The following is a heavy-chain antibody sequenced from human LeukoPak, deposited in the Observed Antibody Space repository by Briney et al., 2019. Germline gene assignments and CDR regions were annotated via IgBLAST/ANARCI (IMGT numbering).Heavy chain of an antibody. V-gene: IGHV1-46*01. CDR3: ARGGALRYFEWFSAY. J-gene: IGHJ4*02. CDR1: GYNFTNYY. CDR2: MNPSGDTT. D-gene: IGHD3-9*01. Sequence: ASVKVSCKTSGYNFTNYYMHWVRQAPGHGREWMGVMNPSGDTTTYAEKFQGRVTMTRDTSTSTVYMELSSLRSEDTAVYYCARGGALRYFEWFSAYWGQGTLVTVSS.